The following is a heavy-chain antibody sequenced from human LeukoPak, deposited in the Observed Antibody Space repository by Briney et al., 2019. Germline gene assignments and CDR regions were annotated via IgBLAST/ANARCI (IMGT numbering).Heavy chain of an antibody. J-gene: IGHJ6*03. CDR3: ARAMADIVATHYMDV. D-gene: IGHD5-12*01. Sequence: GGSLRLSCAASGFTFDDYGMSWVRQAPGKGLEWVSGISWNGGSTGYADSVKGRFTISRDNAKITLYLQMNSLRAEDTALYYCARAMADIVATHYMDVWGKRTTVTVSS. V-gene: IGHV3-20*04. CDR1: GFTFDDYG. CDR2: ISWNGGST.